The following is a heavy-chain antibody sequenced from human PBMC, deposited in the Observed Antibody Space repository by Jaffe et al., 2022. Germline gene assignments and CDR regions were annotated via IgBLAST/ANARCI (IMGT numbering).Heavy chain of an antibody. Sequence: EVQLVESGGGLVQPGGSLRLSCAASGFTFSSYWMHWVRQAPGKGLVWVSRINSDGSSTSYADSVKGRFTISRDNAKNTLYLQMNSLRAEDTAVYYCARGPRENYDYIWGSYRRGAFDIWGQGTMVTVSS. D-gene: IGHD3-16*02. CDR2: INSDGSST. CDR1: GFTFSSYW. CDR3: ARGPRENYDYIWGSYRRGAFDI. V-gene: IGHV3-74*01. J-gene: IGHJ3*02.